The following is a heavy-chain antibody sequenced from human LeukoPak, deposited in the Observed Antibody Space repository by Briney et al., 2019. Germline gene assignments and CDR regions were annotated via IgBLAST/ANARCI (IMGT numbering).Heavy chain of an antibody. V-gene: IGHV3-23*01. CDR1: GFIFSTYA. D-gene: IGHD6-6*01. Sequence: GGSLRLSCSPSGFIFSTYAMSWVRQAPGKGLEWVSAVSARGESTYSADSLKGRFTTSRDNSENTLYLQMNSLRVEDTAVYYCAKDTSASSPPYAMDVWGQGTTVTVSS. CDR3: AKDTSASSPPYAMDV. CDR2: VSARGEST. J-gene: IGHJ6*02.